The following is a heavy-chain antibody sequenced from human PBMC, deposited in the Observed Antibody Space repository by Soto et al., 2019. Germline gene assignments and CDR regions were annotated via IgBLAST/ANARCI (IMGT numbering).Heavy chain of an antibody. CDR1: GYTFTSYG. CDR2: MNPNSGNT. Sequence: GASVKVSCKASGYTFTSYGISWVRQATGQGLEWMGWMNPNSGNTGYAQKFQGRVTMTRNTSISTAYMELSSLRSEDTAVYYCARGWAVEDAFDIWGQGTMVTVSS. J-gene: IGHJ3*02. D-gene: IGHD6-19*01. CDR3: ARGWAVEDAFDI. V-gene: IGHV1-8*02.